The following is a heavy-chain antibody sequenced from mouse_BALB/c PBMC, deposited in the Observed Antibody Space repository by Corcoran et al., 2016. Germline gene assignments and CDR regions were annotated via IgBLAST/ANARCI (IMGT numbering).Heavy chain of an antibody. J-gene: IGHJ4*01. CDR1: GYTFTNYG. Sequence: QIQLVQSGPELKKPGETVKISCKASGYTFTNYGMNWVKQAPGKGLKWMGWINTYTGEPTYAEDFKGRFAFSLETSASTAYLQINNRKNEDTATYFCAREPRAMDYWGQGTSVTVSS. CDR2: INTYTGEP. V-gene: IGHV9-3-1*01. CDR3: AREPRAMDY.